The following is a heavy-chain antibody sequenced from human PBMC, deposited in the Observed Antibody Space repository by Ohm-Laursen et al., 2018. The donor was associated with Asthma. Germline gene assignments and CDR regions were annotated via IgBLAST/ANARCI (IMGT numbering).Heavy chain of an antibody. J-gene: IGHJ4*02. CDR1: GYTFSRYS. Sequence: SLRLSCTASGYTFSRYSIHWVRQIPGKGLEWVASISTASTFIYYADSVRGRFTISRDNSKNTLYLQMNSLRAEDTAVYYCARDWDTAMVTLGFDYWGQGTLVTVSS. CDR2: ISTASTFI. D-gene: IGHD5-18*01. CDR3: ARDWDTAMVTLGFDY. V-gene: IGHV3-21*01.